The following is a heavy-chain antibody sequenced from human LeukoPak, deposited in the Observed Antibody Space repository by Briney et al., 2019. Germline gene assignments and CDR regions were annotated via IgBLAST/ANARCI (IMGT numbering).Heavy chain of an antibody. CDR2: IYYSGST. CDR1: GGSLSSYY. CDR3: ARGGRGWLQIDY. J-gene: IGHJ4*02. V-gene: IGHV4-59*01. D-gene: IGHD5-24*01. Sequence: SETLSLTCTVSGGSLSSYYWSWLRQPPGKGLAWIGYIYYSGSTNYNPSLKSRVTISVDTSKNQFSLKLSSVTAADTAVYYCARGGRGWLQIDYWGQGALVTVSS.